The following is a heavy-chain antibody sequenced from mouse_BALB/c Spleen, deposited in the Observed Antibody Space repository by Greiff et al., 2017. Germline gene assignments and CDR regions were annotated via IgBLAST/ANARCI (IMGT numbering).Heavy chain of an antibody. V-gene: IGHV2-9*02. CDR3: AREEGGWFAY. CDR2: IWAGGST. CDR1: GFSLTSYG. J-gene: IGHJ3*01. Sequence: VNVVESGPGLVAPSQSLSITCTVSGFSLTSYGVHWVRQPPGKGLEWLGVIWAGGSTNYNSALMSRLSISKDNSKSQVFLKMNSLQTDDTAMYYCAREEGGWFAYWGQGTLVTVSA.